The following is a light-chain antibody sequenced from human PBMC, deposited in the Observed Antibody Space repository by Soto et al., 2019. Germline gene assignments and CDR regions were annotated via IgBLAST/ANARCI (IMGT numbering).Light chain of an antibody. Sequence: ALTQPPSASGSPRQSVTISCTGTSSDVGGYNYVSWYQQHPGKVPKLLIYEVTRRPSGVPDRFSGSKSGNTASLTVSALQAEDEAHYYCSSYAGNNVGIFGGGTKLTVL. CDR2: EVT. CDR1: SSDVGGYNY. CDR3: SSYAGNNVGI. V-gene: IGLV2-8*01. J-gene: IGLJ2*01.